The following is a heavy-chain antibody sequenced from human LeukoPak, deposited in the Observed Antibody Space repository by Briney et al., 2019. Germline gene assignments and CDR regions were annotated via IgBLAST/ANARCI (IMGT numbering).Heavy chain of an antibody. Sequence: PGGSLRLSCAASGFTFNNAWMNWVRQAPGEGLEWVANMRTDGSVAQYADSVKGRFTISRDNAKSSLFLQMNNVRVEDTAVYYCARDKDYTIDYWGQGTLVTVSS. CDR3: ARDKDYTIDY. CDR2: MRTDGSVA. V-gene: IGHV3-7*01. CDR1: GFTFNNAW. D-gene: IGHD2-2*02. J-gene: IGHJ4*02.